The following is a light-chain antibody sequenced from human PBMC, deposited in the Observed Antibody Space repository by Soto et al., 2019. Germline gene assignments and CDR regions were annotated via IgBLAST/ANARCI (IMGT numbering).Light chain of an antibody. J-gene: IGKJ2*01. CDR2: GAS. Sequence: EIVLTQSPGTLSLSPGERATLSCRASQSVSSSYLAWYQQKPGQAPRLLIYGASSRATGIPDRFSGSGSATDFTLTISSLEPEDFAVYYCHQYGSSPPYTFGQGTKLDIK. CDR3: HQYGSSPPYT. CDR1: QSVSSSY. V-gene: IGKV3-20*01.